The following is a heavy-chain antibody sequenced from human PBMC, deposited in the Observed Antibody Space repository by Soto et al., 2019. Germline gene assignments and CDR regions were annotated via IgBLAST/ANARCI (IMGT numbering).Heavy chain of an antibody. V-gene: IGHV1-69*06. Sequence: QVQLVQSGAEVKKPGSSVKVSCKASGGTFSSYAISWVRQAPGQGLEWMGGLIPIFGTANYAQKFQGRVTSTADKSTSTAYLGLSSLRSEDTAVYYCALEWGVCSGGSCPNDYWGQGTLGTVSS. D-gene: IGHD2-15*01. CDR3: ALEWGVCSGGSCPNDY. CDR1: GGTFSSYA. CDR2: LIPIFGTA. J-gene: IGHJ4*02.